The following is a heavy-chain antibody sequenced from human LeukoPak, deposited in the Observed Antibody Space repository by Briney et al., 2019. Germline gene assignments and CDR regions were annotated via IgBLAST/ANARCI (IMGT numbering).Heavy chain of an antibody. J-gene: IGHJ6*02. D-gene: IGHD3-9*01. Sequence: GGSLRLSCAASGFTFSSYGMHWVRQAPGKGLEWVAVIWYDGSNKYYADSVKGRFTISRDNSKNTLYLQMNSLRAEDTAVYYCAREVRILTGYSYYYYYGMDVWGQGTTVTVSS. CDR3: AREVRILTGYSYYYYYGMDV. CDR1: GFTFSSYG. V-gene: IGHV3-33*01. CDR2: IWYDGSNK.